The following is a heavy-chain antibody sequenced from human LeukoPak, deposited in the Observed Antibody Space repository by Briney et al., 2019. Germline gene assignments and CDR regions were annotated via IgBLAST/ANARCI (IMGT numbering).Heavy chain of an antibody. CDR1: GFTFSSYA. CDR2: ISYDGSNK. J-gene: IGHJ4*02. CDR3: ARDTGDYYDTRGFFDY. D-gene: IGHD3-22*01. V-gene: IGHV3-30*04. Sequence: GGSLRLSCAASGFTFSSYAMHWVRQAPGKGLEWVAVISYDGSNKYYADSVKGRFTISRDNSKNTLYLQMNSLRAEDTAVYHCARDTGDYYDTRGFFDYWGQGTLVTVSS.